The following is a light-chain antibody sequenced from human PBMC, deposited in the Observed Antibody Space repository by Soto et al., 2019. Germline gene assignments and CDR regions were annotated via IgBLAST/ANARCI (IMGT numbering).Light chain of an antibody. Sequence: QSVLTQPPSVSGAPGQRVTISCTGTSSNIVAGQDVHWYRQLPGAAPKFLISDSNNRASGVPDRFSVSKSGASASLAITGLRAEDEGDYFCQSYGTSLSVLYVFGTGTKGTVL. CDR2: DSN. CDR3: QSYGTSLSVLYV. V-gene: IGLV1-40*01. J-gene: IGLJ1*01. CDR1: SSNIVAGQD.